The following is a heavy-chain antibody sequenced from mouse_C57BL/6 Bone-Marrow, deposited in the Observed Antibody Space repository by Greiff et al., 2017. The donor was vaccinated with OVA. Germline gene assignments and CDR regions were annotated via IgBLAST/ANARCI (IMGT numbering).Heavy chain of an antibody. V-gene: IGHV1-72*01. CDR1: GYTFTSYW. Sequence: QVQLQQPGAELVKPGASVKLSCKASGYTFTSYWMPWVKQRPGRGLEWIGRIDPTSGCTKYHEKFKSKATLTVDKATSTAYMQLSSLTSEDSAVYYCARESEYYGSSDYAMDYWGQGTSVTVSS. CDR3: ARESEYYGSSDYAMDY. D-gene: IGHD1-1*01. CDR2: IDPTSGCT. J-gene: IGHJ4*01.